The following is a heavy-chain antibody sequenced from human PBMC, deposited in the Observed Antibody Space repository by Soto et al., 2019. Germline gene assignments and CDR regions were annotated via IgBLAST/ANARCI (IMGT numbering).Heavy chain of an antibody. CDR2: INPSGGST. V-gene: IGHV1-46*01. D-gene: IGHD4-17*01. J-gene: IGHJ5*02. Sequence: GASVKVSCKASGYTFTSYYMHWVRQAPGQGLEWMGIINPSGGSTSYAQKFQGRVTMTRDTSTSTVYMELSSLRSEDTAVYYCARSLADYGDYEGGWFDPWGQGTLVTVSS. CDR3: ARSLADYGDYEGGWFDP. CDR1: GYTFTSYY.